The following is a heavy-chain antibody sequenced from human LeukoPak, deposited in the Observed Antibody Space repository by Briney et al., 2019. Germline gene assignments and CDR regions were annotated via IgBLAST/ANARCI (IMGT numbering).Heavy chain of an antibody. CDR3: VKEGRSGWYYFDC. J-gene: IGHJ4*02. V-gene: IGHV3-64D*06. CDR2: ISHNGGST. Sequence: GGSLRLSCSASGFTFSSLALHWVRQAPGKGLEYVSGISHNGGSTYYADSVKGRSTISRDDPRKMLYLQMASLRVEDTAVYYCVKEGRSGWYYFDCWGQGTLVTVSS. CDR1: GFTFSSLA. D-gene: IGHD6-19*01.